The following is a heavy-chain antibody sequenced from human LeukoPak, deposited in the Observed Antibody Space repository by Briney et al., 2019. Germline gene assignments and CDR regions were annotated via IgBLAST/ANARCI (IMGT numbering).Heavy chain of an antibody. Sequence: QPGGSLRLSCAASEFTFSTYWMSWVRQAPGKGLEWVANINYDGGQTYYVDSVRGRFTISRDNAKNSLYLQMNSLRVEDTAVYYCARSSGIGTTDCWGQGTLVIVSS. D-gene: IGHD1-1*01. J-gene: IGHJ4*02. CDR3: ARSSGIGTTDC. CDR1: EFTFSTYW. CDR2: INYDGGQT. V-gene: IGHV3-7*03.